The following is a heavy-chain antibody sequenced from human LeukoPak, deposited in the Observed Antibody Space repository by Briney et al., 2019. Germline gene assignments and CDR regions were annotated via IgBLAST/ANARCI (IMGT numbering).Heavy chain of an antibody. CDR2: IWYDGSNK. Sequence: PGGSLRLSCAASGFTFSSYGMHWVRQAPGKGLEWVAVIWYDGSNKYYADSVKGRFTTSRGNSKNTLYLQMNSLRAEDTAVYYCARNQDYGVYNSVGAFDVWGQGTMVTVSS. D-gene: IGHD4-17*01. CDR3: ARNQDYGVYNSVGAFDV. V-gene: IGHV3-33*01. J-gene: IGHJ3*01. CDR1: GFTFSSYG.